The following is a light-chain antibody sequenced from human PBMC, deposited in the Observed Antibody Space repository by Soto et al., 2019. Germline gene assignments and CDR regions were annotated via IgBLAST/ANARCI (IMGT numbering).Light chain of an antibody. CDR2: EVS. Sequence: QSVLTQPASVSGSPGQSITVSCTGTSSDLGGYNYVSWYQHHPGKAPKLMIYEVSNRPSGVSNRFSGSKSGNTASLTISGLQAEDEAQYYRSSYTSSDTLVFGTGTKVTVL. CDR3: SSYTSSDTLV. V-gene: IGLV2-14*01. CDR1: SSDLGGYNY. J-gene: IGLJ1*01.